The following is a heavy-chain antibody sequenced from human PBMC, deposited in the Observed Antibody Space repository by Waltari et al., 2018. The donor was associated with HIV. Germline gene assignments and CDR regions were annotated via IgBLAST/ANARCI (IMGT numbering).Heavy chain of an antibody. J-gene: IGHJ5*02. CDR2: SNHSGST. CDR1: GGYFSGYY. V-gene: IGHV4-34*01. D-gene: IGHD2-15*01. Sequence: QVQLQQWGAGLLKPSETLSLTCAVYGGYFSGYYWSWIRQPQGKGLEGIGESNHSGSTNYSPYLKCRVTSSVDTAKNQFSLKLRSVTAADTAVYYCARGRYCSGGSCYRAGWFDPWGQGTLVTVSS. CDR3: ARGRYCSGGSCYRAGWFDP.